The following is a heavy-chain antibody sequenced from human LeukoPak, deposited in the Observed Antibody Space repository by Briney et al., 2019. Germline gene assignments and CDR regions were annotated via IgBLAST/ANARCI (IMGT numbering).Heavy chain of an antibody. Sequence: ASVKVSCKASGYTFTSYGISWVRQAPGQGLEWMGWISAYNGNTNYAQKFQGRVTMTEDTSTDTAYMELSSLRSEDTAVYYCATTPPYDFWSGSPRRNYYCYGMDVWGQGTTVTVSS. J-gene: IGHJ6*02. D-gene: IGHD3-3*01. CDR2: ISAYNGNT. V-gene: IGHV1-18*01. CDR1: GYTFTSYG. CDR3: ATTPPYDFWSGSPRRNYYCYGMDV.